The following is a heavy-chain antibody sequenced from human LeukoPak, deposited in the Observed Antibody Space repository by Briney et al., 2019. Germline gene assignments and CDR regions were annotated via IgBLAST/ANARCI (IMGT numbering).Heavy chain of an antibody. CDR2: IYHSGST. CDR1: GGSISSGGYS. V-gene: IGHV4-30-2*01. D-gene: IGHD6-13*01. CDR3: ARVPSIAAAGTWYGMDV. J-gene: IGHJ6*02. Sequence: ASQTLSLTCAVSGGSISSGGYSWSWIRQLPGKGLEWIGYIYHSGSTYYNPSLKSRVTISVDTSKNQFSLKLSSVTAADTAVYYCARVPSIAAAGTWYGMDVWGQGTTVTVSS.